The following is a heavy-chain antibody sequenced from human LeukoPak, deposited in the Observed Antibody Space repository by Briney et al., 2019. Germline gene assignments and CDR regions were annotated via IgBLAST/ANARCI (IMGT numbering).Heavy chain of an antibody. CDR2: IYYTGGT. CDR1: GGSITSSNYY. V-gene: IGHV4-39*07. CDR3: ARVSDGRAFDY. D-gene: IGHD1-26*01. J-gene: IGHJ4*02. Sequence: SETLSPTCTVSGGSITSSNYYWACIRQPPGKGLEWIGSIYYTGGTYYNPSLKSRVTISVDTSKNQFSLNLSSVTAADTAVYYCARVSDGRAFDYWGQGTLVTVSS.